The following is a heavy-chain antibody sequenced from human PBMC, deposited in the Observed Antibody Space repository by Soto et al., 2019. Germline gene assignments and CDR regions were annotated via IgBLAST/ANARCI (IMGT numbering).Heavy chain of an antibody. CDR1: GGAMSSSNW. J-gene: IGHJ4*02. V-gene: IGHV4-4*02. CDR3: ARSEATVLDF. Sequence: QVQLQESGQGPVKPSGTLSLTCTVSGGAMSSSNWWNWVRQAPGKGLEWIGETHQSGRTNYNPSLKSRGTISVDKSQNQFSLKLSSVTAADTAVYYRARSEATVLDFWGQGTLVTVSS. CDR2: THQSGRT. D-gene: IGHD4-17*01.